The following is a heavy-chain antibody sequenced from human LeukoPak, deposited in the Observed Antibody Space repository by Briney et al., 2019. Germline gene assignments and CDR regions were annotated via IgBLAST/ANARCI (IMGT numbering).Heavy chain of an antibody. CDR2: ISAYNGNT. Sequence: GASVKVSCKASGYTFTSYGISWVRQAPGQGLEWMGWISAYNGNTNYAQKLQGRVTMTTDTSTSTAYVELRSLRSDDTAVYYCASSYSSGWDWFDPWGQGTLVTVSS. CDR3: ASSYSSGWDWFDP. V-gene: IGHV1-18*01. CDR1: GYTFTSYG. D-gene: IGHD6-19*01. J-gene: IGHJ5*02.